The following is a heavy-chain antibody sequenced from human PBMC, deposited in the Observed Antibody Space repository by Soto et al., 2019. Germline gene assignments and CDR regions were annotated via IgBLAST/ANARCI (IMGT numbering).Heavy chain of an antibody. CDR2: IKQDGSEK. V-gene: IGHV3-7*05. CDR1: GFTFSSYW. CDR3: ARKKYQLLSLAFDS. Sequence: EVQLVESGGGLVQPGGSLRLSCAASGFTFSSYWMSWVRQAPGKGLEWVANIKQDGSEKYYVDSVKGRFTISRDNAKNSLYLQMNSLRSEDTAVYDCARKKYQLLSLAFDSWGRGKMVTDSS. D-gene: IGHD2-2*01. J-gene: IGHJ3*02.